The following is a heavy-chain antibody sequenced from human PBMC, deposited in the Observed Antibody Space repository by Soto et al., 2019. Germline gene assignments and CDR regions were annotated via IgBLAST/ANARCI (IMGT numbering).Heavy chain of an antibody. CDR2: ISYDGSNK. CDR3: ARDLQYSSSWDYYYYYGMDV. J-gene: IGHJ6*02. D-gene: IGHD6-13*01. Sequence: GGSLRLSCAASGFTFSSYAMHWVRQAPGKGLEWVAVISYDGSNKYYADSVKGRFTISRDNSKNTLYLQMNSLRAEDTAVYYCARDLQYSSSWDYYYYYGMDVWGQGTTVTVSS. CDR1: GFTFSSYA. V-gene: IGHV3-30-3*01.